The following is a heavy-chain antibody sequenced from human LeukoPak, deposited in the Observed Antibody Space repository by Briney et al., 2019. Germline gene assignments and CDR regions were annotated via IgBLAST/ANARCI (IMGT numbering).Heavy chain of an antibody. J-gene: IGHJ4*02. Sequence: GRSLRLSCAASGFTFNSYGMHWVRRAPGKGLEWVAVISYDVSYKYYADSVKGRFTVSRDNSKNTLYLQMNSLRAEDTAVYYCATDHGFHYGAYFDYWGQGTLVTVSS. CDR2: ISYDVSYK. V-gene: IGHV3-30*03. D-gene: IGHD4-17*01. CDR1: GFTFNSYG. CDR3: ATDHGFHYGAYFDY.